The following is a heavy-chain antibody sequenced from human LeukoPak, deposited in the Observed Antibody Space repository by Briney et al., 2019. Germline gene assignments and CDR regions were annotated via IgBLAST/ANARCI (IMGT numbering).Heavy chain of an antibody. CDR2: IYPGDSDT. D-gene: IGHD3-10*01. CDR3: AGLRITMVRGTPVTQDFGN. CDR1: GYSFTNYW. Sequence: GESLKISCKASGYSFTNYWIGWVRQMPGKGLEWMGIIYPGDSDTKYSPSFQGHVTISADKSISTAYLQWRSLKASDSAMYYCAGLRITMVRGTPVTQDFGNWGQGTLVTVSS. V-gene: IGHV5-51*01. J-gene: IGHJ4*02.